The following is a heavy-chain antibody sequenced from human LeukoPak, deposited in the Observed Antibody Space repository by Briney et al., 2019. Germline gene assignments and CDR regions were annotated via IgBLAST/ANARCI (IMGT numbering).Heavy chain of an antibody. CDR2: ISPNSVDK. CDR3: AREGQWQDFDY. CDR1: GFTFSTYS. J-gene: IGHJ4*02. Sequence: PGGSLRLSCAASGFTFSTYSMNWVRQTPGKGLEWVSSISPNSVDKYHADSAKGRFTISRDNAKNSLYLQMNSLRAEDTALYYCAREGQWQDFDYWGQGTLVTVSS. V-gene: IGHV3-21*01. D-gene: IGHD6-19*01.